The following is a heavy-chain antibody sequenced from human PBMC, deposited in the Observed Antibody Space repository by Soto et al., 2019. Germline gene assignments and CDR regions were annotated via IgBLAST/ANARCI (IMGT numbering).Heavy chain of an antibody. D-gene: IGHD6-19*01. CDR3: ATGGEVAATE. Sequence: ASVKVSCKASGYTFTGYYVHWVRQAPGQGLEWMGWINPNSGVTKYAHKFQGRVTMTRDTSISTAYMEVSRLRSDDTAVYYCATGGEVAATEWRQGTLVTVSS. CDR2: INPNSGVT. V-gene: IGHV1-2*02. J-gene: IGHJ4*02. CDR1: GYTFTGYY.